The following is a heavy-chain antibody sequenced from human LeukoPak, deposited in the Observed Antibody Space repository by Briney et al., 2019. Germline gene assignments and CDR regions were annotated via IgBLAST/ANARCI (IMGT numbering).Heavy chain of an antibody. D-gene: IGHD2-15*01. J-gene: IGHJ6*02. Sequence: KPSETLSLTCAVYGGSFSGYYWSWIRQPAGKGLEWIGRIYTSGSTNYNPSLKSRVTMSVDTSKNQFSLKLSSVTAADTAVYYCARDTVVVVAATPYYYYYGMDVWGQGTTVTVSS. CDR3: ARDTVVVVAATPYYYYYGMDV. CDR2: IYTSGST. CDR1: GGSFSGYY. V-gene: IGHV4-4*07.